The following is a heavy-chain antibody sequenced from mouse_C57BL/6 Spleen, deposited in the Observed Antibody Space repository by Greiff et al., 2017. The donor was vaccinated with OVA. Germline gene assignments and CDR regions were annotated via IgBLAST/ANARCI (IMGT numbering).Heavy chain of an antibody. CDR1: GYTFTDYY. V-gene: IGHV1-76*01. J-gene: IGHJ2*01. CDR3: ARYDLYYFDY. Sequence: VQLQQSGAELVRPGASVKLSCKASGYTFTDYYINWVKQRPGQGLEWIARIYPGSGNTYYNEKFKGKATLTAEKSSSTAYMQLSSLTSEDSAVYFCARYDLYYFDYWGQGTTLTVSS. D-gene: IGHD2-3*01. CDR2: IYPGSGNT.